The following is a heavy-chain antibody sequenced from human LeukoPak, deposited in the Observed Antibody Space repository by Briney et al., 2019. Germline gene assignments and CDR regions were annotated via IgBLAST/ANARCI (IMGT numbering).Heavy chain of an antibody. J-gene: IGHJ6*03. Sequence: SETLSLTCTVSGGSISSYYWSWIRQPPGKGLEWIGYIYYSGSTNYNPSLKSRVTISVDTSKNQFSLKLSSVTAADTAVYYCARVPGGDYVRYYYYYYMDVWGKGTTGTVSS. CDR1: GGSISSYY. CDR2: IYYSGST. CDR3: ARVPGGDYVRYYYYYYMDV. V-gene: IGHV4-59*01. D-gene: IGHD4-17*01.